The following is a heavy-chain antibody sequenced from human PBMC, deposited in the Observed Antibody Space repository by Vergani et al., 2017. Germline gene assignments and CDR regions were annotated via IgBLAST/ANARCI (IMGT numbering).Heavy chain of an antibody. CDR2: IQFDGSNQ. CDR3: AKHFRGWGIDY. CDR1: GFTFSNYD. J-gene: IGHJ4*02. V-gene: IGHV3-30*02. Sequence: QVQLVESGGGVVQRGGSLRLSCATSGFTFSNYDMQWIRQGPGKGLEFVAFIQFDGSNQYYADSVKGRFTLSRDFSKNTLYLQMNGLRTDYTATYYCAKHFRGWGIDYWGQGTQVIVSS. D-gene: IGHD3-16*01.